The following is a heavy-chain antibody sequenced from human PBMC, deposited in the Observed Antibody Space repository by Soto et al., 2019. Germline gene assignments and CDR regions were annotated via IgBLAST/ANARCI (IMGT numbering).Heavy chain of an antibody. CDR2: INAHSGGT. CDR3: AKDLTRQLAYWLDP. Sequence: ASVKVSCKSSGFSFTGYYIHWLRQAPGQGLEWMGWINAHSGGTEYAQKFQGRVTLTRDTSIATAYLTLTSLTSDDTALYYCAKDLTRQLAYWLDPWGQGTQVTVSS. V-gene: IGHV1-2*02. CDR1: GFSFTGYY. J-gene: IGHJ5*02. D-gene: IGHD6-6*01.